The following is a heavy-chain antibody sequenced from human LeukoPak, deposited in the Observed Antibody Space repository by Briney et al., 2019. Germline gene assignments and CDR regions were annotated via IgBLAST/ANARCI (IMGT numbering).Heavy chain of an antibody. CDR2: IYTSGST. CDR3: TRRPYYYGSGSYYSYYMDV. Sequence: SETLSLTCTVSGGSISSGSYYWSWIRQPAGKGLEWIRRIYTSGSTNYNPSLKSRVTISVDTSKNQFSLKLSSVTAADTAVYYCTRRPYYYGSGSYYSYYMDVWGKGTTVTVSS. CDR1: GGSISSGSYY. V-gene: IGHV4-61*02. J-gene: IGHJ6*03. D-gene: IGHD3-10*01.